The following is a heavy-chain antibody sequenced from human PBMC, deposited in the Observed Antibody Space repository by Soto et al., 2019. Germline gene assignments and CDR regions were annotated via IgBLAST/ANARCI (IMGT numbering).Heavy chain of an antibody. CDR1: GFTFSSYG. D-gene: IGHD3-22*01. Sequence: PGGSLRLSCAASGFTFSSYGMHWVRQAPGKGLEWVAVISYDGSNKYYADSVKGRFTISRDNSKNTLYLQMNSLRAEDTAVYYCAKARDPETESSSGYWDHFDYWGQGTLVTVSS. CDR2: ISYDGSNK. CDR3: AKARDPETESSSGYWDHFDY. V-gene: IGHV3-30*18. J-gene: IGHJ4*02.